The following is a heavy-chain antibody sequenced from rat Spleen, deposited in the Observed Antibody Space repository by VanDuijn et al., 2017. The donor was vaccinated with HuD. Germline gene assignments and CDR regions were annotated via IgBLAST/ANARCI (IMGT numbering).Heavy chain of an antibody. J-gene: IGHJ4*01. Sequence: QVQLKESGPGLVQPSQTLSLTCTVSGFSLTSYNVHWVRQPPGKGLEWMGVMWSGGNTDYNSALRSRLSISRDTSKSQVFLKMNSLQTEDTAMYFCARSYPGVMDAWGQGASVTVSS. D-gene: IGHD1-4*01. CDR1: GFSLTSYN. V-gene: IGHV2-45*01. CDR2: MWSGGNT. CDR3: ARSYPGVMDA.